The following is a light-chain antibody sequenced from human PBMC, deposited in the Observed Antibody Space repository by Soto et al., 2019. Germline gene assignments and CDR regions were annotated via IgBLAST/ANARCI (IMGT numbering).Light chain of an antibody. CDR1: SGSVATANN. J-gene: IGLJ1*01. Sequence: QTVVTQESSFSVSPGGTVTLTCGLISGSVATANNPNWYQQTPGQAPRTLIYSTSTRSSGGPDRFSGSILGNKAALTITGAQADDASDYYCALFMGNGISVFGTGTKLTVL. V-gene: IGLV8-61*01. CDR2: STS. CDR3: ALFMGNGISV.